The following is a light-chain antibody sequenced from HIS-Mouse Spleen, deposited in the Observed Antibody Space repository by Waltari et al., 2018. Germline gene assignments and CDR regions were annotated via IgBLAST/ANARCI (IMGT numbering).Light chain of an antibody. CDR3: QSADSSGTYHVV. Sequence: SYELTQPPSVSVSPGQTARITCSGDALPKHYAYWFQQKPGQAPALVIYKASERPSGIPERFSGSSSGTTVTLTISGVQAEDEADYYCQSADSSGTYHVVFGGGTKLTVL. CDR1: ALPKHY. CDR2: KAS. J-gene: IGLJ2*01. V-gene: IGLV3-25*03.